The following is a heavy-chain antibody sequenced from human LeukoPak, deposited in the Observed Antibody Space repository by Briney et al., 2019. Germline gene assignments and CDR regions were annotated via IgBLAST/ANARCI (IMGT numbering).Heavy chain of an antibody. CDR3: ARDHGP. Sequence: GGSLRLSCAASGFTFNRNWMSWVRRAPGKGLEWVANIKEDGSAKYYVDSVKGRLTISRDTAKNSLYLQMNSLRAEDTAVYYCARDHGPWGQGTLVTVSS. V-gene: IGHV3-7*01. CDR2: IKEDGSAK. J-gene: IGHJ5*02. CDR1: GFTFNRNW.